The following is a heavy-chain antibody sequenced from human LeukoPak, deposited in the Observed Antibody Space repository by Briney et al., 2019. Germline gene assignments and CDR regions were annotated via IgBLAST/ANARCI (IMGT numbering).Heavy chain of an antibody. D-gene: IGHD3-22*01. Sequence: GGSLRLSCAASGFTVSSNYMSWVRQAPGKGLEWVSVIYSGGSTYYADSVKGRFTISRDNSKNTLYLQMNSLRAEDTAVYYCASRYYYASSGSTLDYWGQGTLVTVSS. CDR1: GFTVSSNY. V-gene: IGHV3-66*01. CDR3: ASRYYYASSGSTLDY. CDR2: IYSGGST. J-gene: IGHJ4*02.